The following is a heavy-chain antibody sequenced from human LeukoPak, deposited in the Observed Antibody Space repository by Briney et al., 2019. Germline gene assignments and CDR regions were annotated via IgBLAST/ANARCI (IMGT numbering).Heavy chain of an antibody. CDR2: ISAYNGNT. CDR1: GYTFTSYG. Sequence: ASVKVSCKASGYTFTSYGISWVRQAPGQGLEWMGWISAYNGNTSYAQKLQGRVTMTTDTSTSTAYMELRSLRSDDTAVYYCARAGLDIVLMVYELDYWGQGTLVTVSS. V-gene: IGHV1-18*01. D-gene: IGHD2-8*01. CDR3: ARAGLDIVLMVYELDY. J-gene: IGHJ4*02.